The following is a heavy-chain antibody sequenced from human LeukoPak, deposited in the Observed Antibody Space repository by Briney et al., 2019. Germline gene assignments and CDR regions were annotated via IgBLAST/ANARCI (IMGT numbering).Heavy chain of an antibody. Sequence: PGGSLRLSCSASGFYFSDFAMHWGRHAPGKGLEYVSAICGNGGSTYHADSVRGRFTISRHNSKNTLYFQTTGLRPDDPAVYYCVKGLQYQDGPLWGQGTQVTVSS. CDR1: GFYFSDFA. D-gene: IGHD2-2*01. CDR2: ICGNGGST. V-gene: IGHV3-64D*06. J-gene: IGHJ4*02. CDR3: VKGLQYQDGPL.